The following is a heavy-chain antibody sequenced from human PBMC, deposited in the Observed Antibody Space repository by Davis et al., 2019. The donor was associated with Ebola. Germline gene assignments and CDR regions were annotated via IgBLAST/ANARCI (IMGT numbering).Heavy chain of an antibody. CDR2: ISSNGGST. CDR3: ARAGDILTGYYYYYYGMDV. J-gene: IGHJ6*02. D-gene: IGHD3-9*01. V-gene: IGHV3-64*01. CDR1: GFTFSSYA. Sequence: PGGSLTLSCAASGFTFSSYAMHWVRQAPGKGLEYVSAISSNGGSTYYANSVKGRFTISRDNSKNTLYLQMGSLRAEDMAVYYCARAGDILTGYYYYYYGMDVWGQGTTVTVSS.